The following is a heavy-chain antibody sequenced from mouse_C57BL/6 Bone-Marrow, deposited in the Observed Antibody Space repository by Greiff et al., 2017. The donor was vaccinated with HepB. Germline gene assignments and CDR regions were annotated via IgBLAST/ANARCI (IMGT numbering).Heavy chain of an antibody. CDR1: GYSITSGYY. D-gene: IGHD1-1*01. V-gene: IGHV3-6*01. CDR3: ARDPPRYYYGKGPVMDY. J-gene: IGHJ4*01. Sequence: EVQLQQSGPGLVKPSQSLSLTCSVTGYSITSGYYWNWIRQFPGNKLEWMGYISYDGSNNYNPSLKNRISITRDTSKNQFFLKLNSVTTEDTATYYCARDPPRYYYGKGPVMDYWGQGTSVTVSS. CDR2: ISYDGSN.